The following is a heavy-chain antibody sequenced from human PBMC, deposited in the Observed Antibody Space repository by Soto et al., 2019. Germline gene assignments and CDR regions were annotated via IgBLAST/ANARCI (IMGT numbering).Heavy chain of an antibody. CDR2: INAGNGNT. Sequence: ASVKVSRKASGYTFTRYAMHWVRQAPGQRLEWMGWINAGNGNTKYSQKLQGRATNTRDTSARTDYVELSSLRSEETAVYYCARARLPRGLLLKSFDYWGQGTLVTVSS. CDR1: GYTFTRYA. J-gene: IGHJ4*02. CDR3: ARARLPRGLLLKSFDY. D-gene: IGHD1-26*01. V-gene: IGHV1-3*01.